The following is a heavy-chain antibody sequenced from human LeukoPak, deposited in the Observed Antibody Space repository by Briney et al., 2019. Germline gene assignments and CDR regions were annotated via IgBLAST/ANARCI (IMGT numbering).Heavy chain of an antibody. D-gene: IGHD5-18*01. CDR3: ARDVLVDTAMETGFDY. CDR1: GESFSGYY. Sequence: SETLSLTCAVYGESFSGYYWNWIRQPPGKGLEWIGEINHSGSSTNYNPSLKSRVTISVDTSKNQFSLKLSSVTAADTAVYYCARDVLVDTAMETGFDYWGQGTLVTVSS. V-gene: IGHV4-34*01. CDR2: INHSGSST. J-gene: IGHJ4*02.